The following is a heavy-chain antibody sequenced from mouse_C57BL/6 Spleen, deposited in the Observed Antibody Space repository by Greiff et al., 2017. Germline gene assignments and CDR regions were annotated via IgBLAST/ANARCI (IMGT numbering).Heavy chain of an antibody. Sequence: QVQLQQPGAELVRPGSSVKLSCKASGYTFTSYWMDWVKQRPGQGLEWIGNIYPSDSETHYNQKFKDKATLTVDKSSSTAYMQLSSLTSEDSAVYYCARGGVDSSGPGAYWGQGTLVTVSA. CDR1: GYTFTSYW. V-gene: IGHV1-61*01. CDR3: ARGGVDSSGPGAY. J-gene: IGHJ3*01. CDR2: IYPSDSET. D-gene: IGHD3-2*02.